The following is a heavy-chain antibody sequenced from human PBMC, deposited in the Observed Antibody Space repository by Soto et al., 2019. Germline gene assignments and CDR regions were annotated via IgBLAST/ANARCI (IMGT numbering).Heavy chain of an antibody. CDR3: AREVDDFWSGYLYYYYGMDV. Sequence: SETLSLTCTVSGGSISSYYWSWIRQPAGKGLEWIGRIYTSGSTNYNPSLKSRVTMSVATSKHQFSLKLSSVIAADTAVYYCAREVDDFWSGYLYYYYGMDVWGQGTTVTVSS. CDR2: IYTSGST. CDR1: GGSISSYY. J-gene: IGHJ6*02. V-gene: IGHV4-4*07. D-gene: IGHD3-3*01.